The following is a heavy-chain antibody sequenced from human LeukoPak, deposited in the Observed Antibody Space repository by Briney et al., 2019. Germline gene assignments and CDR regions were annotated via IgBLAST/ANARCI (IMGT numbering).Heavy chain of an antibody. Sequence: PSDTLSLTYTVSGDSISTYYWSWIRQPPGRGLEWSGYIYYRLSSDYNPSLKSRVTMSVDMSTRHISLKLSSVTAADTAVYYCARAVGGDGSGSLWGPGTLVTVSS. CDR1: GDSISTYY. J-gene: IGHJ4*02. CDR2: IYYRLSS. D-gene: IGHD3-10*01. CDR3: ARAVGGDGSGSL. V-gene: IGHV4-59*07.